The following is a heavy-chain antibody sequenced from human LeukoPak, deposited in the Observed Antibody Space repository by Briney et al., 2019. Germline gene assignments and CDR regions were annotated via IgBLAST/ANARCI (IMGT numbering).Heavy chain of an antibody. Sequence: SVKVSCKASGYTFTSYDINWVRQATGQGLEWMGWMNPNSGNTGYAQKFQGRVTITRNTSISTAYMELSSLRSEDTAVYYCARVEDYYYYMDVWGKGTTVTVSS. J-gene: IGHJ6*03. V-gene: IGHV1-8*03. CDR2: MNPNSGNT. CDR1: GYTFTSYD. CDR3: ARVEDYYYYMDV.